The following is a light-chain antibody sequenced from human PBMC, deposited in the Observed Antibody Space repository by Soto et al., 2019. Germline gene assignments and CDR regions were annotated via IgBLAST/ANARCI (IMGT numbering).Light chain of an antibody. CDR3: QQYNSYSPGT. J-gene: IGKJ1*01. V-gene: IGKV1-39*01. Sequence: DIQMTQSPSSLSASVGDRVTITCRASQSISSYLSWYQQKPGEPPKLLIYAASSLQSGVPLRFSGSGSGTDFTLTISSLQPDDFATYYCQQYNSYSPGTFGQGTKVEIK. CDR1: QSISSY. CDR2: AAS.